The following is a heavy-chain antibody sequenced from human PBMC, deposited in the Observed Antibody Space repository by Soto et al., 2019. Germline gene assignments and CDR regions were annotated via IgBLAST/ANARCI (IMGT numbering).Heavy chain of an antibody. J-gene: IGHJ4*02. Sequence: SETLSLTCTVSGGSISSYYWSWIRQPAGKGLEWIGRIYTSGSTNYNPSLKSRVTISVDTSKNQFSLKLSSVTAADTAVYYCARRRGYYCSSTSRYFDYWGQGTLVTVSS. CDR1: GGSISSYY. CDR3: ARRRGYYCSSTSRYFDY. CDR2: IYTSGST. D-gene: IGHD2-2*01. V-gene: IGHV4-4*07.